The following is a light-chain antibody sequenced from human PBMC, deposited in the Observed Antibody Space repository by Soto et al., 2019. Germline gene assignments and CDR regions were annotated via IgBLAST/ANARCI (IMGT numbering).Light chain of an antibody. CDR3: TSYKTSRV. CDR1: SSDVGAYNY. CDR2: EVN. V-gene: IGLV2-14*01. J-gene: IGLJ3*02. Sequence: QSALTQPASVSGSPGQSITISCTGTSSDVGAYNYVSWYQQHPGKAPKLIIYEVNNRPSGVSNRFSGSKSGNTASLTISGLQAEDEADYYCTSYKTSRVFGGGTKLTVL.